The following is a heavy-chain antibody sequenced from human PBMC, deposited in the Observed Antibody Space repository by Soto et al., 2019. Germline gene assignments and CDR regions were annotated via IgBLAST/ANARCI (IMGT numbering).Heavy chain of an antibody. CDR1: GYTFENYD. V-gene: IGHV1-8*01. D-gene: IGHD3-10*01. CDR3: ARRMTWSLWCFDL. J-gene: IGHJ2*01. CDR2: MNPNSGNT. Sequence: QVQLLQSGAEVKKPGASVRVSCRASGYTFENYDINWVRRAPGQGLEWMGWMNPNSGNTGYAQKFQDRVTMTSDTSTRTAYMELSSLTAEDTALYYCARRMTWSLWCFDLWGSGTQVTVSS.